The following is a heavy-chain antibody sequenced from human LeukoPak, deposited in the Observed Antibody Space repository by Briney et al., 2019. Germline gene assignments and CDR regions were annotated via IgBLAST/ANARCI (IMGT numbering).Heavy chain of an antibody. CDR2: IHYSGTT. CDR1: GGSINSGDSY. Sequence: SETLSLTCTVSGGSINSGDSYWTWIRQPPGKGLEWIGYIHYSGTTYYNPSLKNRVTISVATSKNQFSLKVNSVTAADTAVYYCARDRSASYYLYYGLDVWGQGTTVTVSS. V-gene: IGHV4-30-4*01. CDR3: ARDRSASYYLYYGLDV. D-gene: IGHD2-2*01. J-gene: IGHJ6*02.